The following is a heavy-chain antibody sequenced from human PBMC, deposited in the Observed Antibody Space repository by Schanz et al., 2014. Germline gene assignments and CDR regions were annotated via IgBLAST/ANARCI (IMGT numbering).Heavy chain of an antibody. CDR3: ASLIGTTSAHFYGMDV. J-gene: IGHJ6*02. CDR2: IYSGDNT. CDR1: GFTVTSYY. V-gene: IGHV3-53*01. D-gene: IGHD1-7*01. Sequence: EVRLLESGGGLVQPGGSLRLSCVGSGFTVTSYYMSWVRQAPGKGLEWVSVIYSGDNTYYADSVKGRFTISRDNSKNTVYLQMNSLRAEDTAVYFCASLIGTTSAHFYGMDVWGQGTTVTVSS.